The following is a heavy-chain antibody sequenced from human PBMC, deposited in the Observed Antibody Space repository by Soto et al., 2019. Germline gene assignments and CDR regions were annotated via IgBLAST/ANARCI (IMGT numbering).Heavy chain of an antibody. J-gene: IGHJ4*02. CDR2: IVVGSGNT. Sequence: TFTSSAVQWVRQARGQRLEWIGWIVVGSGNTNYAQKFQERVTITRDMSTSTAYMELSSLRSEDTAVYYCAAMRQQLVYDYWGQGTLVTVSS. D-gene: IGHD6-13*01. V-gene: IGHV1-58*01. CDR3: AAMRQQLVYDY. CDR1: TFTSSA.